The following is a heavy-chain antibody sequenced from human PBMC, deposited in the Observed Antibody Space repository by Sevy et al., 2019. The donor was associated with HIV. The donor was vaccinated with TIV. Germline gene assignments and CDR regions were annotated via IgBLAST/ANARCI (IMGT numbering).Heavy chain of an antibody. CDR1: GFTFSSYG. Sequence: GGSLRLSCAASGFTFSSYGMHWVRQAPGKGLEWVAFIRYDGSNKYYADSVKGRFTISRDNSKNTLYLQMNSLRAEDPAVYYCARDPKRRYFDYQIGAFDLWGQGTMVTVSS. J-gene: IGHJ3*01. D-gene: IGHD3-9*01. CDR3: ARDPKRRYFDYQIGAFDL. CDR2: IRYDGSNK. V-gene: IGHV3-30*02.